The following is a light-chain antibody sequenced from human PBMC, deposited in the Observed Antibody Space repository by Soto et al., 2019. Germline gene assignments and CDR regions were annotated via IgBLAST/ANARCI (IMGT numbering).Light chain of an antibody. V-gene: IGKV1-39*01. Sequence: DIQMTQSPSSLSASVGDRVTITCRASQSISSYLNWYQQKPGKXPXXLIYAASSLQSGVPSRFSGSGSGTDFTLTISSLQPEDFAVDDCQQYGSSGTFGQGTKVDI. CDR3: QQYGSSGT. CDR1: QSISSY. J-gene: IGKJ1*01. CDR2: AAS.